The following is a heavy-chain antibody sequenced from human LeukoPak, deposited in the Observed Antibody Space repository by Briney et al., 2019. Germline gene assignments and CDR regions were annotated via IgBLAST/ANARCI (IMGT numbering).Heavy chain of an antibody. V-gene: IGHV4-34*01. D-gene: IGHD3-10*01. CDR3: ARGGLTDGSGSYYVDY. CDR2: INHSGST. Sequence: SETLSLTCSVSGGSISGYYWSWTRQPPGKGLEWIGEINHSGSTNYNPSLKSRVTISVDTSKNQFSLKLSSVTAADTAVYYCARGGLTDGSGSYYVDYWGQGTLVTVSS. J-gene: IGHJ4*02. CDR1: GGSISGYY.